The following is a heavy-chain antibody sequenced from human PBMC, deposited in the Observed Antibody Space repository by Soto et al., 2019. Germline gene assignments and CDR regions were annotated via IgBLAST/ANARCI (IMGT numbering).Heavy chain of an antibody. CDR1: GYTFTSYG. J-gene: IGHJ6*02. Sequence: ASVKVSCKASGYTFTSYGISWVRQAPGQGLEWMGWISAYNGNTNYAQKLQGRVTITRDTSASTAYIELSSLRSEDTAVYYCARGRGPSYGMDVWGQGTTVTVSS. CDR2: ISAYNGNT. CDR3: ARGRGPSYGMDV. V-gene: IGHV1-18*04.